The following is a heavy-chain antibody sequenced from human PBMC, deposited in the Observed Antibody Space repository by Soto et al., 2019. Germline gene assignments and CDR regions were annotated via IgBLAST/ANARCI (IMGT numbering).Heavy chain of an antibody. CDR3: ATLEAVREINWFDP. CDR1: GYTLTELS. J-gene: IGHJ5*02. Sequence: ASVKVSCKVSGYTLTELSMHWVRQAPGKGLEWMGGFDPEDGETIYAQKFQGRVTMTEDTSTDTAYMELSSLRSEDTAVYYCATLEAVREINWFDPWGQGTLVTVSS. CDR2: FDPEDGET. D-gene: IGHD3-10*01. V-gene: IGHV1-24*01.